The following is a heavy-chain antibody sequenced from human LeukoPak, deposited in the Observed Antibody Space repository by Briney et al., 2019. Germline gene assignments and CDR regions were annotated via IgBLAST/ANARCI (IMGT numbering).Heavy chain of an antibody. CDR2: IYYSGST. Sequence: SETLSLTCTVSGGSVSSGSYYWSWTRQPPGKGLEWIGYIYYSGSTNYNPSLKSRVTISVDTSKNQFSLKLSSVTAADTAVYYCARVLITMVRGVISYYYYGMDVWGKGTTVTVSS. CDR1: GGSVSSGSYY. V-gene: IGHV4-61*01. D-gene: IGHD3-10*01. J-gene: IGHJ6*04. CDR3: ARVLITMVRGVISYYYYGMDV.